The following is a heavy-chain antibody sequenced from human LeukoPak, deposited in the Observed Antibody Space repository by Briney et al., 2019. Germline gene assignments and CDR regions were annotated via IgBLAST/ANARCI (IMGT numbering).Heavy chain of an antibody. CDR1: GGTFSSYA. Sequence: ASVKVSCKASGGTFSSYAISWVRQAPGQGLEWMGGIIPIFGTANYAQKLQGRVTMTTDTSTSTAYMELRSLRSDDTAVYYCAREGVVYGSGASNWFDPWGQGTLVTVSS. CDR3: AREGVVYGSGASNWFDP. D-gene: IGHD3-10*01. J-gene: IGHJ5*02. V-gene: IGHV1-69*05. CDR2: IIPIFGTA.